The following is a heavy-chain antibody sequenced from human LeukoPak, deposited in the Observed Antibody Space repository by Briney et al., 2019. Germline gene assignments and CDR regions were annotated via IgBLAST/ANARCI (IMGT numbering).Heavy chain of an antibody. CDR1: GGSISSSSYY. J-gene: IGHJ3*02. CDR2: IYTSGST. V-gene: IGHV4-61*02. D-gene: IGHD3-22*01. Sequence: PSETLSLTCTVSGGSISSSSYYWSWIRQPAGKGLEWIGRIYTSGSTNYNPSLKSRVTMSVDTSKNQFSLKLSSVTAADTAVYYCARDLAERGYYDPPDAFDIWGQGTMVTVSS. CDR3: ARDLAERGYYDPPDAFDI.